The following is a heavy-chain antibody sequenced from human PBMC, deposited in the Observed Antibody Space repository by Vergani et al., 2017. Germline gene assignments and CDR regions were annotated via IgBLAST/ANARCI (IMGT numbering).Heavy chain of an antibody. CDR2: IDHTGRP. V-gene: IGHV4-34*01. CDR3: ARVNTETNGHLYYYYYLDV. CDR1: GGSFTSYH. J-gene: IGHJ6*03. D-gene: IGHD4-11*01. Sequence: QVQLQQWGGGLLKPSETLSLTCVVNGGSFTSYHWTWIRQSPGEGLEWVGDIDHTGRPDNNPSHNSRLTMSVDKSPNQFSLPLHSVTTTDTAIYFCARVNTETNGHLYYYYYLDVWGQGTAVTVS.